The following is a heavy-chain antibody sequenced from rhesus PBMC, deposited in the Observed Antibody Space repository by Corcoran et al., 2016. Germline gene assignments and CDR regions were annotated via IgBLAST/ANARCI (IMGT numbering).Heavy chain of an antibody. J-gene: IGHJ4*01. V-gene: IGHV4-173*01. D-gene: IGHD3-9*01. Sequence: QLQLQESGPGLVKPSETLSLTCAVSGGSISSNSWSWIRQPPGQGLEWIGRIRGSGGSTGYKPSLKSRVTIATDTSKNQFSLKLSSGTAADTAVYYVARGGYEDDYGYYYTGFDYWGQGVLVTVSS. CDR2: IRGSGGST. CDR3: ARGGYEDDYGYYYTGFDY. CDR1: GGSISSNS.